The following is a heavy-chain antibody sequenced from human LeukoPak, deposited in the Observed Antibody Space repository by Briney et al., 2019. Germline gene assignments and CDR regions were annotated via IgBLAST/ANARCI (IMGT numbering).Heavy chain of an antibody. CDR1: DGSLSGYY. D-gene: IGHD4-17*01. V-gene: IGHV4-34*01. J-gene: IGHJ6*03. CDR3: ARNQRPPLRLYYSFMDV. CDR2: INHSGST. Sequence: SETLSLTCAVYDGSLSGYYWSWIRQSPGKGLEWIGEINHSGSTNYNPSLQSRVTISVDTSKNQLSLELNSMTAADTAVYYCARNQRPPLRLYYSFMDVWGKGTTVTVSS.